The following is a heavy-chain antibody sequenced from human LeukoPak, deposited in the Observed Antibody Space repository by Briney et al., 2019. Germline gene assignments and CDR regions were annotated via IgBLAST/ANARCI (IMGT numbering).Heavy chain of an antibody. CDR2: IYNSGNT. Sequence: DPSETLSLTCTVSGVSISNYYWSWIRQPPGKGLEWIGDIYNSGNTNYNPSLESRVTISIDTSKSQFSLKLSSVTTADAAVYYCARVTWSSSGNNYDYYMDVWGKGTTVTVSS. V-gene: IGHV4-59*01. D-gene: IGHD6-6*01. CDR1: GVSISNYY. J-gene: IGHJ6*03. CDR3: ARVTWSSSGNNYDYYMDV.